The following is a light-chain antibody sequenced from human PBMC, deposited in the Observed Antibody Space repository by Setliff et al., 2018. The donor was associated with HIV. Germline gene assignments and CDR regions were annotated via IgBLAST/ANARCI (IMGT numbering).Light chain of an antibody. CDR2: EVS. CDR3: SSYTSSITYV. Sequence: QSALTQPASVSGSPGQSITISCTGTSSDVGGYNYVSWYQQHPGKDPKLMIYEVSNRPSGISNRFSGSKSGNTASLTISGLQAEDEADYYCSSYTSSITYVFGSGTNVTVL. J-gene: IGLJ1*01. CDR1: SSDVGGYNY. V-gene: IGLV2-14*01.